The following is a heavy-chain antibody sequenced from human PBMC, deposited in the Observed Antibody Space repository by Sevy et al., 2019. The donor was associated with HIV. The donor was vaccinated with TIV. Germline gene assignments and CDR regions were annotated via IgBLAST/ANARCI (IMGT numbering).Heavy chain of an antibody. CDR2: ISYDGRNNK. V-gene: IGHV3-30*04. Sequence: GGSLRLSCAASGFTFSDYRFHWVRQAPGKGLEWVAVISYDGRNNKYNADSVKGRFTISRDNSKNTVYLQMNSLRAEDTAVYYCARDQVAAAGLYYYYYGMDVWGQGTTVTVSS. CDR1: GFTFSDYR. CDR3: ARDQVAAAGLYYYYYGMDV. J-gene: IGHJ6*02. D-gene: IGHD6-13*01.